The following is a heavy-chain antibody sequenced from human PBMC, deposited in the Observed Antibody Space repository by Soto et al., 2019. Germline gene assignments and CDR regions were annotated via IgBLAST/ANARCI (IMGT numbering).Heavy chain of an antibody. Sequence: PGGSLRLSCAASGFTFSSYSMNWVRQAPGKGLEWVSYISSSSSTIYYADSVKGRFTISRDNAKNSLYLQMNSLRDEDTAVYYCARQGTTGTRTPRAFDIWGQGTMVTVSS. CDR2: ISSSSSTI. V-gene: IGHV3-48*02. CDR3: ARQGTTGTRTPRAFDI. CDR1: GFTFSSYS. D-gene: IGHD1-1*01. J-gene: IGHJ3*02.